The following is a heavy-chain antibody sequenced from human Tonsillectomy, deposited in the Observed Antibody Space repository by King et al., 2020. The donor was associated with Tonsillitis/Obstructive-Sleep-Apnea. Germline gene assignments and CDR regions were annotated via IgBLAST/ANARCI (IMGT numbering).Heavy chain of an antibody. V-gene: IGHV3-21*01. CDR2: ISSSSSYI. Sequence: QLVQSGGGLVKPGGSLRLSCAASGFTFSSYSMNWVRQAPGKGLEWVSSISSSSSYIYYADSVKGRLTISRDNAKNSLYLQMNSLRAEDTAVYYCARAIEIYDWGFNYFDYWGQGTLVTVSS. CDR3: ARAIEIYDWGFNYFDY. D-gene: IGHD3-16*01. J-gene: IGHJ4*02. CDR1: GFTFSSYS.